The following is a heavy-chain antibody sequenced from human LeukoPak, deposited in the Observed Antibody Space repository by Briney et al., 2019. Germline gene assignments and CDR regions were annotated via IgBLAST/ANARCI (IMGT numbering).Heavy chain of an antibody. J-gene: IGHJ4*02. Sequence: GGSLRLSCAASGFTFSSYNMNWVRQAPGRGLEWVSSISRTGSYIYYADSVKGRFTISRDNAQNSLYLQMNSLRVEDTAVYYCARVLETDCRGGSCYSGLDYWGQGTLVTVSS. CDR2: ISRTGSYI. D-gene: IGHD2-15*01. CDR3: ARVLETDCRGGSCYSGLDY. CDR1: GFTFSSYN. V-gene: IGHV3-21*01.